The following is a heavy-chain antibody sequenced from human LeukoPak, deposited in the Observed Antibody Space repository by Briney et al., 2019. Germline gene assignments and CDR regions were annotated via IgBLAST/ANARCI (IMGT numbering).Heavy chain of an antibody. J-gene: IGHJ3*02. V-gene: IGHV3-48*03. Sequence: HPGGSLRLSCAASGFTFSSYEMNWVRQAPGKGLEWVSYISSSGSTIYYADSVKGRFTISRDNSKNTLYLQMNSLRAEDTAVYYCAKDLYYESRGDYYPDAFDIWGQGTMVTVSS. CDR3: AKDLYYESRGDYYPDAFDI. CDR1: GFTFSSYE. D-gene: IGHD3-22*01. CDR2: ISSSGSTI.